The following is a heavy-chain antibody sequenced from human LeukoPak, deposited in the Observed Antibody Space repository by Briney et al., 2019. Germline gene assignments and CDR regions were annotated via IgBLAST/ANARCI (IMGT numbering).Heavy chain of an antibody. CDR2: IYTSGST. D-gene: IGHD6-13*01. Sequence: SETLSLTCTVSGDSISSNSYYWSWIRQPAGKGLEWIGRIYTSGSTNYNPSLKSRVTMSVDTSKNQFSLKLSSVTAADTAVYYCARGYWSSSWYFDYWGQGTLVTVSS. V-gene: IGHV4-61*02. CDR1: GDSISSNSYY. J-gene: IGHJ4*02. CDR3: ARGYWSSSWYFDY.